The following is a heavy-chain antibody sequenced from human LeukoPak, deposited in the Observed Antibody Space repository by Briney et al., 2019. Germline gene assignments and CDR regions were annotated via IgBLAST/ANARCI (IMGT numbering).Heavy chain of an antibody. CDR3: ARAPRSGGAYYYDSSGYYRDAFDI. D-gene: IGHD3-22*01. CDR2: IYTSGST. V-gene: IGHV4-4*07. J-gene: IGHJ3*02. CDR1: GGSISSYY. Sequence: SETLSLTCTVSGGSISSYYWSWIRQPAGKGLEWIGRIYTSGSTNYNPSLKSRVTMSVDTSKNQFSLKLSSVTAADTAVYYCARAPRSGGAYYYDSSGYYRDAFDIWGQGTMVTVSS.